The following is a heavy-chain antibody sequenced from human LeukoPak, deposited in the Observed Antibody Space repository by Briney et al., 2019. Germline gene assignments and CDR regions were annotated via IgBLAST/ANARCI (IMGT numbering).Heavy chain of an antibody. CDR3: ARGVPFYYGSGRRTPFDY. J-gene: IGHJ4*02. CDR1: GGSFSGYY. D-gene: IGHD3-10*01. V-gene: IGHV4-34*01. Sequence: PSETLSLTCAVYGGSFSGYYWSWIRQPPGKGLEWIGEINHSGSTNYNPSLKSRVTISVDTSKNQFSLKLSSVTAADTAVYYCARGVPFYYGSGRRTPFDYWGRGTLVTVSS. CDR2: INHSGST.